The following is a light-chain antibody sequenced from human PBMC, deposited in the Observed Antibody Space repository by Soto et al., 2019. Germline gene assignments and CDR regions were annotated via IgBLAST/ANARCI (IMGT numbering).Light chain of an antibody. CDR3: QQYRT. Sequence: EIVLTQSPGTLSLSPGERATLSYRASQSVSSSSLAWYQQKPGQAPRLLIYGASSRATGIPDRFSGSGSGTDFTLTISRLEPEDFAVYYCQQYRTFGQGTKVEIK. CDR1: QSVSSSS. J-gene: IGKJ1*01. CDR2: GAS. V-gene: IGKV3-20*01.